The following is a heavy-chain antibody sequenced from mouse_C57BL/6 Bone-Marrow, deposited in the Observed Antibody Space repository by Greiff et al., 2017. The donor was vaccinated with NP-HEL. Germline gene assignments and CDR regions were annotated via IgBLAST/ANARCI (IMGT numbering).Heavy chain of an antibody. D-gene: IGHD1-1*01. Sequence: VQLQQSGAELVRPGASVKLSCTASGFNIKDAYMHWVKQRPEQGLEWIGWIDPENGDTEYASKFQGKATIPADTSSNTAYLQLSSLTSEDTAVYYCTRGGTTVVAFDYWGQGTTLTVSS. CDR3: TRGGTTVVAFDY. CDR2: IDPENGDT. CDR1: GFNIKDAY. J-gene: IGHJ2*01. V-gene: IGHV14-4*01.